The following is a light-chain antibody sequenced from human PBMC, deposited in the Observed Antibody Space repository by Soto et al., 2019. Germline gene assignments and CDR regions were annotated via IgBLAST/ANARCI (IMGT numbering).Light chain of an antibody. J-gene: IGKJ1*01. V-gene: IGKV1-5*03. CDR2: KAS. CDR3: QHYNSYSET. Sequence: DIQMTQSPSTLSASVGDRVTITCRASQSISNWLAWYQQKPGTAPKLLIYKASTLESGVPSRFSGSGSGTDFTLTISSLQPADCATYYGQHYNSYSETFGQGTKVEIK. CDR1: QSISNW.